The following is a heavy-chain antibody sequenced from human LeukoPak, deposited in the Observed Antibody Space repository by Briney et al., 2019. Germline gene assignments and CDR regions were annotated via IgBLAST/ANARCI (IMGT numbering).Heavy chain of an antibody. CDR1: GFTFSSYG. J-gene: IGHJ4*02. CDR2: IWYDGSNK. Sequence: PGGSLRLSCAASGFTFSSYGMHWVRQAPGKGLEWVAVIWYDGSNKYYADSVKGRFTISRDNSKNTLYLQMNSLRAEDTAVYYCAKDESYCSGGSCYSIDYWGQGTLVTVSS. V-gene: IGHV3-33*06. CDR3: AKDESYCSGGSCYSIDY. D-gene: IGHD2-15*01.